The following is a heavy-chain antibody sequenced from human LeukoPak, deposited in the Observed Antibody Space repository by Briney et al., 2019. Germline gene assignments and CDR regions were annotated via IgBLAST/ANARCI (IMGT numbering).Heavy chain of an antibody. V-gene: IGHV3-30*18. CDR3: VKEYHSRGFGAYFDY. CDR1: GFTFSSYS. D-gene: IGHD3-3*01. CDR2: ISSDGSIK. J-gene: IGHJ4*02. Sequence: GGSLRLSCAASGFTFSSYSMNWIRQAPGKGLEWVAVISSDGSIKVYADSVKGRFTLSRDNSINTVDLQMNGLRAEDTAVYYCVKEYHSRGFGAYFDYWGQGTLVTVSS.